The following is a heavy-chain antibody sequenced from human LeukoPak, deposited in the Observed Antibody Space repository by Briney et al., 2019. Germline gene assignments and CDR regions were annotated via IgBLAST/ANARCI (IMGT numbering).Heavy chain of an antibody. CDR3: ARSLGISSIDY. Sequence: SETLSLTCAVYGGSFSGYYWGWIRQPPGKGLEWIGEINHSGSTNYNPSLKSRVTISVDTSKNQFSLKLSSVTAADTAVYYCARSLGISSIDYWGQGTLVTVSS. D-gene: IGHD1-26*01. J-gene: IGHJ4*02. V-gene: IGHV4-34*01. CDR1: GGSFSGYY. CDR2: INHSGST.